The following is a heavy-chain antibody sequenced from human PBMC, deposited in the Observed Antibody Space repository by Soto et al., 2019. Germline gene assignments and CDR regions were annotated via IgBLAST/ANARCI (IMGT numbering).Heavy chain of an antibody. CDR3: VKQRDGNSCPSRGV. J-gene: IGHJ6*01. V-gene: IGHV1-18*01. D-gene: IGHD1-26*01. CDR1: GYTFTRNG. Sequence: VHLVQSGAEVKKPGASVNVSCKTSGYTFTRNGISWVRQAPGQGLEWMGWISPKSGNIKYAQKFKGRVIMTTDTTTSTAYMELRSLTSDETAVYNCVKQRDGNSCPSRGVWGPGTTVTVSS. CDR2: ISPKSGNI.